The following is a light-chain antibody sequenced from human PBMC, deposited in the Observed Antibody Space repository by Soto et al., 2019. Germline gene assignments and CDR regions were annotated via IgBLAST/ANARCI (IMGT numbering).Light chain of an antibody. V-gene: IGKV3-20*01. J-gene: IGKJ4*01. Sequence: EIVLTQSPGTLSLSPGERATLSCRASQSISNNYLAWYQQKPGQAPRLLVYAASTRASDIEGRFSGSGSGTDFTLTISSLQPEDFATYYCQQSYSAPLNFGGGTKVEIK. CDR2: AAS. CDR3: QQSYSAPLN. CDR1: QSISNNY.